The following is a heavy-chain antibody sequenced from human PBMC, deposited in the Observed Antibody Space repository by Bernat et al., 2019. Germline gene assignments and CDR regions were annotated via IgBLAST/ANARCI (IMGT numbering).Heavy chain of an antibody. V-gene: IGHV3-7*01. CDR2: IKQDGSEK. D-gene: IGHD3-10*01. CDR1: GFTFSNYR. CDR3: ARSYVASALLWFREVDAFDI. J-gene: IGHJ3*02. Sequence: HLVESGGGLVQPGMSLRLSCTTSGFTFSNYRMSWVRQAPGKGLEWVANIKQDGSEKYYVASVRGRFTISRDNAKSSLYLQMNSLRAEDTAVYYCARSYVASALLWFREVDAFDIWGQGTMVTVSS.